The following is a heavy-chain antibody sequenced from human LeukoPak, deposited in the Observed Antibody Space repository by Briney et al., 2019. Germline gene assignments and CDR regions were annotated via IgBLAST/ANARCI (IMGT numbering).Heavy chain of an antibody. CDR1: GGTFTSYA. J-gene: IGHJ6*03. Sequence: SVKVSCKAPGGTFTSYAISWVRQTPGQGLEWMGGIIPILGTANYAQKFQGRVTITADKSTSTTYMELSSLRSEDTAVYYCARGLYYYYYMDGWGKGTTVTVSS. CDR2: IIPILGTA. CDR3: ARGLYYYYYMDG. V-gene: IGHV1-69*06. D-gene: IGHD6-19*01.